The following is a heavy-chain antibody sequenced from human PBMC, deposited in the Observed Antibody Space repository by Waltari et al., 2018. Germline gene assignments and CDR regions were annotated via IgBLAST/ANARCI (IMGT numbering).Heavy chain of an antibody. D-gene: IGHD2-15*01. CDR2: IKQDGSEK. Sequence: EVQLVESGGGLVQPGGSLRLSCAASGFTFSSYWMSWVRQAPGKGLEWVANIKQDGSEKYYVDSVKGRFTISRDNAKNSLYLQMNSLRAEDTAVYYCARYRYCSGGSCYSGPPNWFDPWGQGTLVTVSS. V-gene: IGHV3-7*03. J-gene: IGHJ5*02. CDR3: ARYRYCSGGSCYSGPPNWFDP. CDR1: GFTFSSYW.